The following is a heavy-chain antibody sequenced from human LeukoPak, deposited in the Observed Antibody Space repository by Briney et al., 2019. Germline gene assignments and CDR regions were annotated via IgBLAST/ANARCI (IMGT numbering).Heavy chain of an antibody. D-gene: IGHD3-16*01. CDR1: GGSISSYY. Sequence: SETLSLTCTVSGGSISSYYWSWIRQPPGKGLEWIGYIYYSGSTNYNPPLKSRVTISVDTSKNQFSLKLSSVTAADTAMYYCARVKDPGGYYYYYYMDVWGKGTTVTVSS. CDR3: ARVKDPGGYYYYYYMDV. CDR2: IYYSGST. V-gene: IGHV4-59*01. J-gene: IGHJ6*03.